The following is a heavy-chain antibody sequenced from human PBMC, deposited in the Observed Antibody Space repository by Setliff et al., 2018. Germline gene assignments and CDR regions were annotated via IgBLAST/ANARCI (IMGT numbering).Heavy chain of an antibody. V-gene: IGHV3-7*03. J-gene: IGHJ4*02. Sequence: GESLKISCAASGFTFSSYWMSWVRQAPGKGLEWVANIKQDGSEKYYVDSVKGRFTISRDNAKNSLYLQMNSLRGEDTAVYYCAKDTGYYFDYWGQGTLVTVSS. CDR1: GFTFSSYW. D-gene: IGHD4-4*01. CDR3: AKDTGYYFDY. CDR2: IKQDGSEK.